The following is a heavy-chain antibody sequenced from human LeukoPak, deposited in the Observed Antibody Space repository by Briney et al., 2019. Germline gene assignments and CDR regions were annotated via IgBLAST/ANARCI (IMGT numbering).Heavy chain of an antibody. CDR3: AREKPYYYDTNGYHNWFDP. D-gene: IGHD3-22*01. CDR2: ISSAGGST. V-gene: IGHV3-74*01. Sequence: GGSLRLSCAASGFTFSSYWMHWVRQAPGKGLVWVSRISSAGGSTTYADSVKGRFTISRDNAKNTLYLQMSSLRAEDTAVYYCAREKPYYYDTNGYHNWFDPWGQGTLVTVSS. J-gene: IGHJ5*02. CDR1: GFTFSSYW.